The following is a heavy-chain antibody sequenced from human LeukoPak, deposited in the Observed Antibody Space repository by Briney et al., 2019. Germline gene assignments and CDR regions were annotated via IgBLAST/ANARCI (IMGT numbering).Heavy chain of an antibody. J-gene: IGHJ4*02. D-gene: IGHD6-13*01. CDR1: XFXFXXXA. CDR2: IRGLGISA. CDR3: AKSVLYSSSWYYFDY. Sequence: AXXFXFXXXAMTWVRQAPGKGLEWVSTIRGLGISAYYADSVKGRFTISRDNFKNTMYLQTNSLRAEDTAVYYCAKSVLYSSSWYYFDYWGQGTLVTVSS. V-gene: IGHV3-23*01.